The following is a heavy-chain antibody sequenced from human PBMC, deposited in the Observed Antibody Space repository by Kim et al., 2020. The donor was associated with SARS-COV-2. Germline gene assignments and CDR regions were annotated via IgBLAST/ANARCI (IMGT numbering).Heavy chain of an antibody. CDR1: GYSFINYG. CDR2: ISPRNGNK. V-gene: IGHV1-18*01. Sequence: ASVKVSCKTSGYSFINYGITWVRQTPGRGLEWLGWISPRNGNKNYAQNFQGRVTMTTDTFMNTAHMELRRLRSDDTAVYYCARSGGGWRTPYCWCQGTPV. D-gene: IGHD6-19*01. CDR3: ARSGGGWRTPYC. J-gene: IGHJ4*02.